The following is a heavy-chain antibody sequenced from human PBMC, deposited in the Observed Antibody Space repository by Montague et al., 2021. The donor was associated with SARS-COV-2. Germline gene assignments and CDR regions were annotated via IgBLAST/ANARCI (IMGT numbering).Heavy chain of an antibody. V-gene: IGHV6-1*01. CDR1: GDSVSSNSAT. Sequence: CAISGDSVSSNSATWNWVRQTPSSALEWLGRTYYRSMWYNDYAVFVRGRGTINPDTSKNQFSLQLNSVTLEVTVIYYCTSGREGNYNVMDVWGQGTTVTVSS. CDR3: TSGREGNYNVMDV. J-gene: IGHJ6*02. CDR2: TYYRSMWYN. D-gene: IGHD1-1*01.